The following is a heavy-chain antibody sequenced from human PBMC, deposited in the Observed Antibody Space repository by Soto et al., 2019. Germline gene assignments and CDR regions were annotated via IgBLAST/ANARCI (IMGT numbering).Heavy chain of an antibody. CDR3: ARHGGAHYDCSGYHYALDY. Sequence: PGESLKISCKGSGYSFRNNWITWVRQMPGEGLEWMGRIDLSESYKSYSPSFKGHVSFSADTSINTAYLQWSSLRASDTAMYSCARHGGAHYDCSGYHYALDYWGQGTSVTVSS. J-gene: IGHJ4*02. D-gene: IGHD3-22*01. CDR1: GYSFRNNW. CDR2: IDLSESYK. V-gene: IGHV5-10-1*01.